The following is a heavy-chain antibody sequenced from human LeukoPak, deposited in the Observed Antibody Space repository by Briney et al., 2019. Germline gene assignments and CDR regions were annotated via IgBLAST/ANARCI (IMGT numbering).Heavy chain of an antibody. CDR3: ARVSTYGAAPYCYFDL. CDR2: ISSNTNNI. V-gene: IGHV3-21*01. CDR1: GFTFSVYT. Sequence: RGSLRLSCAASGFTFSVYTMNWVRQAPGKGLEWVSPISSNTNNINYADSVKGRFTISRDNAKSSLYLQMNSVRAEDTAVYFCARVSTYGAAPYCYFDLWGRGTLVTVSS. D-gene: IGHD4-17*01. J-gene: IGHJ2*01.